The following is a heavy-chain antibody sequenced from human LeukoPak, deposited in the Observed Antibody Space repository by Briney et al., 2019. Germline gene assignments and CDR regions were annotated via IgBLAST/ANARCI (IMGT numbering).Heavy chain of an antibody. CDR2: IRYDGSNK. Sequence: GGSLRLSCAASGFTFSSYGMHWVRQAPGKGLEWVAFIRYDGSNKYYADSVKGRFTISRDNSKNTLYLQMNGLRAEDTAVYYCAKDGQKIEQWLVHFDYWGQGTLVTVSS. CDR1: GFTFSSYG. CDR3: AKDGQKIEQWLVHFDY. D-gene: IGHD6-19*01. J-gene: IGHJ4*02. V-gene: IGHV3-30*02.